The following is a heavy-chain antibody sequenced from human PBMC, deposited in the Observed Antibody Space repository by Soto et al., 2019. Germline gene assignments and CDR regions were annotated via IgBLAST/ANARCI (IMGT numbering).Heavy chain of an antibody. CDR1: GYTFTSYD. D-gene: IGHD6-13*01. V-gene: IGHV1-8*01. CDR2: MNPNSGNT. CDR3: ARHRYSSSQIYYYYYGMDV. J-gene: IGHJ6*02. Sequence: ASVKVYCKASGYTFTSYDINWVRQATGQVLEWMGWMNPNSGNTGYAQKFQGRVTMTRNTSISTAYTGLSSLRSEDTAGYYCARHRYSSSQIYYYYYGMDVWGQGTTVTVS.